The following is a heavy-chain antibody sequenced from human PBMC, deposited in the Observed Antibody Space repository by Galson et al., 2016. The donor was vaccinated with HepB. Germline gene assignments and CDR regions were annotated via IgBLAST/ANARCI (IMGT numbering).Heavy chain of an antibody. Sequence: SLRLSCAASGFTFSSYSMHWVRQAPGKGLEWVAVITYDGSNKFYADSVKDRFTVSRDNSKNTLYLQMNSLRTEDTAVYYCARDANLAYCRGDCYWFDYWGPGTLVTVSS. V-gene: IGHV3-30-3*01. D-gene: IGHD2-21*02. CDR3: ARDANLAYCRGDCYWFDY. CDR2: ITYDGSNK. J-gene: IGHJ4*02. CDR1: GFTFSSYS.